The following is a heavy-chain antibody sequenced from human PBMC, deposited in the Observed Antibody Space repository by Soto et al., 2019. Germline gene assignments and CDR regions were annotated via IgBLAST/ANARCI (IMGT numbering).Heavy chain of an antibody. CDR2: ISSSSYI. CDR1: GFTFSSYS. J-gene: IGHJ3*01. V-gene: IGHV3-21*01. CDR3: ARDTLSAFDV. D-gene: IGHD3-16*01. Sequence: GGSLRLSCASSGFTFSSYSMNWFRQAPGKGLEWVSPISSSSYIYYADSVKGRFTISRDNAKNSLYLQMNSLRAEDTAVYYCARDTLSAFDVWGQGTMVTVSS.